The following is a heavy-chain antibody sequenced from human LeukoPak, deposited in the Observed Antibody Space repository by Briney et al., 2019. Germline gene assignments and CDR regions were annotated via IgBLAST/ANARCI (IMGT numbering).Heavy chain of an antibody. CDR1: GGSFSGYY. CDR2: INHSGST. V-gene: IGHV4-34*01. D-gene: IGHD3-22*01. J-gene: IGHJ4*02. CDR3: ARVGLNYYDSSGYYIDY. Sequence: PSETLSLTCAVYGGSFSGYYWSWIRQPPGKGLEWIGEINHSGSTNYNPSLMSRVTISVDTSKNQFSLKLSSVTAADTAVYYCARVGLNYYDSSGYYIDYWGQGTLVTVSS.